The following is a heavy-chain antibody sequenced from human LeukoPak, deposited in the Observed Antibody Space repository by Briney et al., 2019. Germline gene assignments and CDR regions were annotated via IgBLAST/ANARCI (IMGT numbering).Heavy chain of an antibody. CDR3: ARHDCHSNSDAFDV. CDR2: ISSSGSII. D-gene: IGHD2/OR15-2a*01. CDR1: GFTFSSRE. Sequence: GGSLRLSCAASGFTFSSRELSWVRQAPAKGLEWVSYISSSGSIIYYADPVKGRLTISRDSAKNSLYLQMNSLRAEDTAVYYCARHDCHSNSDAFDVWGQGTMVTVSS. V-gene: IGHV3-48*03. J-gene: IGHJ3*01.